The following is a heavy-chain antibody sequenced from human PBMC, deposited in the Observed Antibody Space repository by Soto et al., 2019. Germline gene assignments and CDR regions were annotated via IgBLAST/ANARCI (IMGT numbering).Heavy chain of an antibody. CDR2: ISYDGSDR. Sequence: GGSLRLSCAASGFTFSSYGIHWVRQAPGKGLEWVAVISYDGSDRYYADSVKGRFTISRDNSKNTLYLQMNSLRVEDTAVYYCAKDIPGRSSRWYPAFDYWGQGTLVTVS. J-gene: IGHJ4*02. CDR3: AKDIPGRSSRWYPAFDY. D-gene: IGHD6-19*01. CDR1: GFTFSSYG. V-gene: IGHV3-30*18.